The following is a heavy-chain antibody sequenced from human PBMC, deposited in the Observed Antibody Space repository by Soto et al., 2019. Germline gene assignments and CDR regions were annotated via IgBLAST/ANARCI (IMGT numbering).Heavy chain of an antibody. J-gene: IGHJ4*02. CDR3: AARVKAHKRDFDY. Sequence: SETLSLTCTVSGASISAHESYCNWIRQRPGKGLEWIGYISDSGSTFYNPSLRSRITISLDTSKSQFSLNLTSLTAADTAVYYCAARVKAHKRDFDYWGQGSLVTVS. V-gene: IGHV4-31*03. D-gene: IGHD1-1*01. CDR2: ISDSGST. CDR1: GASISAHESY.